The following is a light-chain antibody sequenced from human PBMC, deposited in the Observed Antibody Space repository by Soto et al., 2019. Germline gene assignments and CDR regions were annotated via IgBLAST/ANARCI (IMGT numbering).Light chain of an antibody. V-gene: IGKV3-11*01. Sequence: ETVLTQSPDTLSLSPGERATLSCRASQSVTSDYLAWYQQKAGQAPRLLIYGASSRATGIPARFSGSGSGTDFTLTISSLEPEDFAVYYCQQRSNWLWTFGQGTKVEIK. CDR2: GAS. J-gene: IGKJ1*01. CDR1: QSVTSDY. CDR3: QQRSNWLWT.